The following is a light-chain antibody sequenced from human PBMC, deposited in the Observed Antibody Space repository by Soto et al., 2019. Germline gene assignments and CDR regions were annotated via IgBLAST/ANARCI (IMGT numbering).Light chain of an antibody. CDR1: QSVSSDY. CDR3: QQYGSSPYT. J-gene: IGKJ2*01. CDR2: GAS. Sequence: EIVLTQSPGTLSLSPGERPTLSCRASQSVSSDYLAWYQQKPGQAPRLLLYGASNRATGIPDRFSGSGSGTDFILTISRLEPEDFAVYSCQQYGSSPYTFGQGTKLEI. V-gene: IGKV3-20*01.